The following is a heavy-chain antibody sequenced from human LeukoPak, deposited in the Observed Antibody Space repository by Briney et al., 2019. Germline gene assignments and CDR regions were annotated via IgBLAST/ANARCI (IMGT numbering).Heavy chain of an antibody. CDR2: IIPIFGTA. CDR1: GGTFSSYA. V-gene: IGHV1-69*13. D-gene: IGHD3-22*01. J-gene: IGHJ4*02. Sequence: ASVKVSCKASGGTFSSYAISWVRQAPGQGLEWMGGIIPIFGTANYAQKFQGRVTITADESTSTAYMELSSLRSEDTAVYYCARSDDSSGYYHGDAYYFDYWGQGTLVTVSS. CDR3: ARSDDSSGYYHGDAYYFDY.